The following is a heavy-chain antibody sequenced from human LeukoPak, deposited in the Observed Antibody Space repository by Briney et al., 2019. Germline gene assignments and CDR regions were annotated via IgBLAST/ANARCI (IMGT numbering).Heavy chain of an antibody. CDR2: IYYSGTT. D-gene: IGHD6-19*01. Sequence: SETLSLTCTVSGGSISSSSYYWAWISQSPGMGLGWIASIYYSGTTYYNPPLKSRVTMSVDTSKNQFSLNLRSATATDTAIYYCVRLVGTASYYFDYWGQGSLVTVSS. J-gene: IGHJ4*02. CDR3: VRLVGTASYYFDY. V-gene: IGHV4-39*01. CDR1: GGSISSSSYY.